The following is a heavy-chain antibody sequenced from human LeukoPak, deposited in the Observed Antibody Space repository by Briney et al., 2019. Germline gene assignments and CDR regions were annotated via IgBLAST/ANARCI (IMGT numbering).Heavy chain of an antibody. D-gene: IGHD3-10*01. CDR1: GYTFTTDW. J-gene: IGHJ4*02. CDR3: ARRTGGFES. Sequence: GESLKISCKGSGYTFTTDWIGWVRQMPGKGLEWMGIICPGGSDTIYNPSFQGQVIISVDKSINTAYMEWTSLKASDTAKYFCARRTGGFESWGQGTLVIVSS. CDR2: ICPGGSDT. V-gene: IGHV5-51*01.